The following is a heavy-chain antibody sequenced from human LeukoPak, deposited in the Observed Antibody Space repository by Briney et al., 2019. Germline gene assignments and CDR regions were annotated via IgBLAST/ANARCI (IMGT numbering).Heavy chain of an antibody. CDR1: GGSFSGYY. D-gene: IGHD3-10*01. CDR3: ARQRAPAMVRGVISSYFDY. J-gene: IGHJ4*02. Sequence: SETLSLTCAVYGGSFSGYYWSWIRQPPGRGLEWIGEINHSGSTNYNPSLKSRVTISVDTSKNQCSLKLSSVTAADTAVYYCARQRAPAMVRGVISSYFDYWGQGTLVTVSS. V-gene: IGHV4-34*01. CDR2: INHSGST.